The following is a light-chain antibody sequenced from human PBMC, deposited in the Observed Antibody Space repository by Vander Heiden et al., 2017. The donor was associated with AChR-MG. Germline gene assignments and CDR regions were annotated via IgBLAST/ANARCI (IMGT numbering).Light chain of an antibody. Sequence: IQVTQSPSILPASVGDRVTITCRASQSISSWLGWYQQKPGKAPKLLIYKASSSESGVPSRFSGSGSGTEFTLTISSLQPDDFATYYCQQYNSYSRTFGQGTKLEIK. J-gene: IGKJ2*01. CDR1: QSISSW. CDR2: KAS. CDR3: QQYNSYSRT. V-gene: IGKV1-5*03.